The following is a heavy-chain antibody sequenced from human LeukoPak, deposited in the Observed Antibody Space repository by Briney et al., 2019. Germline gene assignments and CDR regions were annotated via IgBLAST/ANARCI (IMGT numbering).Heavy chain of an antibody. V-gene: IGHV3-53*01. J-gene: IGHJ5*02. Sequence: GGSLRLSCAASGFTVSNNFVTWVRQAPGKGLEWVSIIYSGGGTDYADSVKGRFTISRDNSKNTVYLQMNSLRAEDTAVYHCARKSLGIAAAGTFFGSWGQGTLVTVSS. CDR2: IYSGGGT. CDR1: GFTVSNNF. D-gene: IGHD6-13*01. CDR3: ARKSLGIAAAGTFFGS.